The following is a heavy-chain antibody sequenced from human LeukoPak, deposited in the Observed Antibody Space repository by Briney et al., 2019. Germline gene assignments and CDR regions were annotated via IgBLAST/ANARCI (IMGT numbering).Heavy chain of an antibody. D-gene: IGHD1/OR15-1a*01. V-gene: IGHV1-2*02. CDR1: GYXFTDYY. Sequence: ASVKVSCKASGYXFTDYYMHWVRQAPGQGLEWVGWINPNSGRTNYAQKFQDRVTMTRDTSNNTSYMDLSSLTSDDTAVYYCAREFRTTTWSYDAFDLWGQGTMVTVSS. J-gene: IGHJ3*01. CDR2: INPNSGRT. CDR3: AREFRTTTWSYDAFDL.